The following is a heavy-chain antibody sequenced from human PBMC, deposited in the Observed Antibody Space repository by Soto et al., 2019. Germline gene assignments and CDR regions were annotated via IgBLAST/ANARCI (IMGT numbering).Heavy chain of an antibody. CDR1: GGSISSGGYS. CDR2: IYHSGST. D-gene: IGHD3-22*01. J-gene: IGHJ3*02. Sequence: SETLSLTCAVSGGSISSGGYSWSWIRQPPGKGLEWIGYIYHSGSTYYNPSLKSRVTISVDRSKNQFSLKLSSVTAADTAVYYCARENSSGPQGAFDIWGQGTMVTVSS. CDR3: ARENSSGPQGAFDI. V-gene: IGHV4-30-2*01.